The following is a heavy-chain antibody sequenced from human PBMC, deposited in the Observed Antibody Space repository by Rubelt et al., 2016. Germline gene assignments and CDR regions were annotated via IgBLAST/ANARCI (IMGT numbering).Heavy chain of an antibody. V-gene: IGHV3-30*18. J-gene: IGHJ4*02. CDR2: VPYDAYVGSTH. D-gene: IGHD1-1*01. Sequence: QLVESGGGLVQPGRSLRLSCAASGFTFSGYWMHWVRQAPGKGLEWVAIVPYDAYVGSTHAYADSVRGRFTIPRDNSQKTVDLQMNSMRVEETAIYYCAKDQTAPNPLTYCFDSWGQGILVTVSS. CDR1: GFTFSGYW. CDR3: AKDQTAPNPLTYCFDS.